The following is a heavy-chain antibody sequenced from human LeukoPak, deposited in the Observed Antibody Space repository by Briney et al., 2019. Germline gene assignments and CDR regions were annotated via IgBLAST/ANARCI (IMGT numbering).Heavy chain of an antibody. CDR1: GFTFSSNG. CDR2: ISATGGTI. V-gene: IGHV3-48*04. D-gene: IGHD3-22*01. Sequence: GGSLRLSCAASGFTFSSNGMNWVRKAPGKGMEWVSYISATGGTIYYADSVKGRFTISRDNAKNSLYLQMNSLRVEDTAVYYCARSQHISMIVVVTQDYYYYYMDVWGEGTTVTVSS. CDR3: ARSQHISMIVVVTQDYYYYYMDV. J-gene: IGHJ6*03.